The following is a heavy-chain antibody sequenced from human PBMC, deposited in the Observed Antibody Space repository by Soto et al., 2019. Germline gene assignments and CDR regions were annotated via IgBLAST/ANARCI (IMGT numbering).Heavy chain of an antibody. CDR1: GFTFSSYA. J-gene: IGHJ3*02. CDR3: AGDYDYVWGSYGRENDAFDI. Sequence: PGGSLRLSCAASGFTFSSYAMSWVRQAPGKGLEWVSAISGSGGSTYYADSVKGRFTISRDNAKNTLYLQMNSLRDGDTAVYYCAGDYDYVWGSYGRENDAFDIWGQGTMVTVSS. V-gene: IGHV3-23*01. D-gene: IGHD3-16*01. CDR2: ISGSGGST.